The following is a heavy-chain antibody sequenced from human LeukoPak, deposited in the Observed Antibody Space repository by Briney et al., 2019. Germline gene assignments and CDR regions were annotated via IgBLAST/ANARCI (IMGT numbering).Heavy chain of an antibody. V-gene: IGHV1-18*01. D-gene: IGHD3-3*01. CDR1: GGTFSSYA. J-gene: IGHJ3*02. CDR3: ARECEWTPAAFDI. CDR2: ISAYNGNT. Sequence: ASVKVSCKASGGTFSSYAISWVRQAPGQGLEWMGWISAYNGNTNYAQKLQGRVTMTTDTSTSTAYMELRSLRSDDTAVYYCARECEWTPAAFDIWGQGTMVTVSS.